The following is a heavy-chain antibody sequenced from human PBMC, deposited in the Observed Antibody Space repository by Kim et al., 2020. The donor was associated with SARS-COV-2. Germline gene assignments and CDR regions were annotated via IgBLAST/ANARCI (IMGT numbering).Heavy chain of an antibody. Sequence: GGSLRLSCTASGFDFSAYAMSWVRQAPGKGLQGLSTISAAGGTTYYTDSVQGRFTISRDNSKNTLHLQMDSLRTEDTAVYFCAKVVNDFFAGYYTNLYY. J-gene: IGHJ6*01. CDR3: AKVVNDFFAGYYTNLYY. CDR1: GFDFSAYA. CDR2: ISAAGGTT. D-gene: IGHD3-3*01. V-gene: IGHV3-23*01.